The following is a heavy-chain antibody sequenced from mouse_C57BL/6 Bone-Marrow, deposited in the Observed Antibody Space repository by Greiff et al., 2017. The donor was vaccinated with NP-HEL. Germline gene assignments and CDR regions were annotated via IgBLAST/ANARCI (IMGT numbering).Heavy chain of an antibody. Sequence: DVQLQESGPGLVKPSPSLSLTCSVTGYSFTSGYYWNWIRQFPGNKLEWMGYISYDGSTNYNPSLKNRISFTRDTSTNPFFLKLNSMTTEDAATYYCSRPGYYYDMDDWGQGTSVTVAS. CDR1: GYSFTSGYY. CDR3: SRPGYYYDMDD. CDR2: ISYDGST. V-gene: IGHV3-6*01. J-gene: IGHJ4*01.